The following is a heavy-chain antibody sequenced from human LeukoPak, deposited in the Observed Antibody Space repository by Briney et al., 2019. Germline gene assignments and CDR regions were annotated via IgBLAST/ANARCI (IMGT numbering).Heavy chain of an antibody. J-gene: IGHJ4*02. CDR2: IYYSGGT. CDR3: ARDGNAL. D-gene: IGHD1-1*01. V-gene: IGHV4-39*07. CDR1: GGSISSNGYY. Sequence: SSETLSLTCTVSGGSISSNGYYWAWFRQPPGKGLEWIGSIYYSGGTYYNPSLKSRVTISIDTSKTQFSLKLRSVTAADTAVYYYARDGNALWGQGTLVTVSS.